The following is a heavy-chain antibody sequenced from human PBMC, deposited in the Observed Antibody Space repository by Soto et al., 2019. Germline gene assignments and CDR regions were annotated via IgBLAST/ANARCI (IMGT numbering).Heavy chain of an antibody. D-gene: IGHD3-3*01. CDR1: GESLSAYY. J-gene: IGHJ6*02. CDR3: ARSLNDFLSGYFGPPYYSGMDV. CDR2: INQSGST. Sequence: PSETLSLTCAVYGESLSAYYWTWIRQPPGKGLEWIGEINQSGSTNYNPSLKSRVTMSADTSKKHFSLKVTSVTAADTAVYYCARSLNDFLSGYFGPPYYSGMDVWGQGNTVTVSS. V-gene: IGHV4-34*01.